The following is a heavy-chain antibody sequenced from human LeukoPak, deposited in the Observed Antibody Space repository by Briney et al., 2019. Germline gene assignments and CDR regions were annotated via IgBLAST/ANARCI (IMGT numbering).Heavy chain of an antibody. V-gene: IGHV3-73*01. J-gene: IGHJ4*02. CDR3: TCTPWDTNGFDY. CDR2: IRSKINSYAT. D-gene: IGHD2-8*01. Sequence: PGGSLTLSCAASGFTFSGSAMHWVRQAPGKGLEGVGRIRSKINSYATTYAASLKGSFTVSRDDPKNTTYLQMNSLKTEDTAVYYCTCTPWDTNGFDYWGQGTLVTVSS. CDR1: GFTFSGSA.